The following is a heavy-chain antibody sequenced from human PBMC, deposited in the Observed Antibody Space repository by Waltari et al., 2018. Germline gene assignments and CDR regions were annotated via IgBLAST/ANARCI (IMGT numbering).Heavy chain of an antibody. J-gene: IGHJ6*02. Sequence: QVQLVESGGGVVQPGRSLRLSCAASGFTFSSYAMHWVRQAPGKGLEWVAVISYDGSNKYYADSVKGRFTISRDNSKNTLYLQMNSLRAEDTAVYYCARVSEVYDCWSGYSPDYGMDVWGQGTMVTVSS. D-gene: IGHD3-3*01. CDR1: GFTFSSYA. V-gene: IGHV3-30*01. CDR3: ARVSEVYDCWSGYSPDYGMDV. CDR2: ISYDGSNK.